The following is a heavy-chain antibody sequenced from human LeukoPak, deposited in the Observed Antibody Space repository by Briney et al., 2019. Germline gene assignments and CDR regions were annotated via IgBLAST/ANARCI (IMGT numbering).Heavy chain of an antibody. CDR3: ARSTTGVWSGYYKDWFDP. CDR1: GFTFSSYE. D-gene: IGHD3-3*01. V-gene: IGHV3-48*03. CDR2: ISSSGSTI. Sequence: GGSLRLSCAASGFTFSSYEMNWVRQAPGKGLEWVSYISSSGSTIYYADSVKGRFTISRDNAKNSLYLQMNSLRAEDTAVYYCARSTTGVWSGYYKDWFDPWSQGSLVTVSS. J-gene: IGHJ5*02.